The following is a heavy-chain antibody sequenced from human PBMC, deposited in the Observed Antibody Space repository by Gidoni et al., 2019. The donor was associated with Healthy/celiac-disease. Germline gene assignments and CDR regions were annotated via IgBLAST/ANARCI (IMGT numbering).Heavy chain of an antibody. CDR3: ARDQGGSGWYAFSYYYYGMDV. CDR1: GFTFSSYG. J-gene: IGHJ6*02. D-gene: IGHD6-19*01. V-gene: IGHV3-33*01. CDR2: IWYDGSNK. Sequence: QVQLVESGGGVVQPGRSLRLSCAASGFTFSSYGIPWGRQAPGKGLEWVAVIWYDGSNKYYADSVKGRFTISRDNSKNTLYLQMNSLRAEDTAVYYCARDQGGSGWYAFSYYYYGMDVWGQGTTVTVSS.